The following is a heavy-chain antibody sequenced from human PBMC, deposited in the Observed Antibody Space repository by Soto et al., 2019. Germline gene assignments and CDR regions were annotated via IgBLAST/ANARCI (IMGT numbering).Heavy chain of an antibody. D-gene: IGHD2-2*01. J-gene: IGHJ4*02. CDR3: VRYCSTTKCPFDY. Sequence: SETLSLTCTVSGGSISSGGSYWGWIRQPPGKGLEWIGYIYYSGNTYFNPSLKSRVTLSVDTSKNQFSLNLSSVTAADTAVYYCVRYCSTTKCPFDYWGQGTLVTVSS. CDR2: IYYSGNT. CDR1: GGSISSGGSY. V-gene: IGHV4-30-4*01.